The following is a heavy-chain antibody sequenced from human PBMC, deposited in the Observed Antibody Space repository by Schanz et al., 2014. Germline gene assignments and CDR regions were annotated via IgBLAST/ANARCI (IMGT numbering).Heavy chain of an antibody. Sequence: EVKMVESGGGLVKPGGSLRLSCAASGFTFGDYAMTWVRQAPGKGLEWVSAINTGVNTYYADSVRGRFTMSRDNSKNTLYLQMNSLRAEDTAVYYCANNWNLDYWGQGTLVTVSS. CDR2: INTGVNT. CDR1: GFTFGDYA. D-gene: IGHD1-20*01. CDR3: ANNWNLDY. J-gene: IGHJ4*02. V-gene: IGHV3-23*04.